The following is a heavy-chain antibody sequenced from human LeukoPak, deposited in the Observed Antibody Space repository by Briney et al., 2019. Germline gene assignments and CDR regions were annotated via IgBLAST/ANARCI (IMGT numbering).Heavy chain of an antibody. CDR3: AIMTCSSTSCFFDY. CDR1: GFTFSSYA. CDR2: ISGSGGST. Sequence: GRSLRLSCAASGFTFSSYAMSWVRQAPGKGLEWVSAISGSGGSTYYADSVKGRFTISRDNSKNTLYLQMNSLRAEDTAVYYCAIMTCSSTSCFFDYWGQGTLVTVSS. J-gene: IGHJ4*02. D-gene: IGHD2-2*01. V-gene: IGHV3-23*01.